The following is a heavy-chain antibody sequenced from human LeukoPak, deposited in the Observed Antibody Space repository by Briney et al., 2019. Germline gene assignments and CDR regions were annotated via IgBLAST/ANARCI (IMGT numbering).Heavy chain of an antibody. Sequence: GGSLRLSCAASGFTFSSYGMHWVCQAPGKGLEWVSAISGSGGSTYYADSVKGRFTISRDNFKNTLYLQMNSLRAEDTAVYYCAKDGRGFDYWGQGTLVTVSS. CDR1: GFTFSSYG. J-gene: IGHJ4*02. V-gene: IGHV3-23*01. CDR3: AKDGRGFDY. D-gene: IGHD3-10*01. CDR2: ISGSGGST.